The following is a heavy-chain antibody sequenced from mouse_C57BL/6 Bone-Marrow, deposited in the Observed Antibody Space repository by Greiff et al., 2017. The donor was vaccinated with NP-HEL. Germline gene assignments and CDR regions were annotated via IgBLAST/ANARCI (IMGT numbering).Heavy chain of an antibody. CDR3: ARGSTMVKWFAY. D-gene: IGHD2-2*01. J-gene: IGHJ3*01. V-gene: IGHV1-59*01. CDR1: GYTFTSYW. CDR2: IDPSDSYT. Sequence: VQLQQPGAELVRPGTSVKLSCKASGYTFTSYWMHWVKQRPGQGLEWIGVIDPSDSYTNYNQKFKGKATLTVDTSSSTAYMQLSSLTSEDSAVYSCARGSTMVKWFAYWGQGTLVTVSA.